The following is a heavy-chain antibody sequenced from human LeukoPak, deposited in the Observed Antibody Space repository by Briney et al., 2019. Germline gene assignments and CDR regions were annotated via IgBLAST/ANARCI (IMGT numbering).Heavy chain of an antibody. J-gene: IGHJ4*02. Sequence: GESLRISCKGSAVTFNNYWIGWVRQLPGKGLDWMGIIYPGDSETRYSPSFQGQVTMSVDKSINTAYLHWGSLKASDTAIYFCARLSTRLLDHWGQGTRVTVSS. CDR2: IYPGDSET. D-gene: IGHD3-3*01. CDR1: AVTFNNYW. V-gene: IGHV5-51*01. CDR3: ARLSTRLLDH.